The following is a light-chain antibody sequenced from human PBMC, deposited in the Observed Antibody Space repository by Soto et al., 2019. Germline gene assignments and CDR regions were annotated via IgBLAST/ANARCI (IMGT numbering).Light chain of an antibody. CDR2: DAS. CDR3: QHYNTYPWT. J-gene: IGKJ1*01. CDR1: QSISSW. Sequence: DIQMTQSPSTLSASVGDRVTITCRASQSISSWLAWYQQKPGKAPKVLIYDASSLESGVPSRFSGSGSGTEITLTISSLQPGDFATYYCQHYNTYPWTFGQGTKVDIK. V-gene: IGKV1-5*01.